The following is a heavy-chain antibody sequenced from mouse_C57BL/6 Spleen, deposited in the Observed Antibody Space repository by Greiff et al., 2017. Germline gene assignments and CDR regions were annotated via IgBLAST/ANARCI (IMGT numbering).Heavy chain of an antibody. CDR3: ARSGSNDVSSFDY. CDR2: IDPNSGGT. V-gene: IGHV1-72*01. J-gene: IGHJ2*01. CDR1: GYTFTSYW. Sequence: QVQLQQPGAELVKPGASVKLSCKASGYTFTSYWMHWVKQRPGRGLDWIGRIDPNSGGTKYNEKFKSKATLTVDQPSSTAYMQLSSLTSEDSAVYYCARSGSNDVSSFDYWGQGTTLTVAA. D-gene: IGHD2-12*01.